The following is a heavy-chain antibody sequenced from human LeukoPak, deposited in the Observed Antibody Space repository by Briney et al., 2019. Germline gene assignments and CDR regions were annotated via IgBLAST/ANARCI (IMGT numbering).Heavy chain of an antibody. CDR1: GFTFSSYS. CDR3: ARGGGSGWYCNWFDP. J-gene: IGHJ5*02. V-gene: IGHV4-34*01. CDR2: INHSGST. Sequence: GSLRLSCAASGFTFSSYSMNWVRQPPGKGLEWIGEINHSGSTNYNPSLKSRVTISVDTSKNQFSLKLSSVTAADTAVYYCARGGGSGWYCNWFDPWGQGTLVTVSS. D-gene: IGHD6-19*01.